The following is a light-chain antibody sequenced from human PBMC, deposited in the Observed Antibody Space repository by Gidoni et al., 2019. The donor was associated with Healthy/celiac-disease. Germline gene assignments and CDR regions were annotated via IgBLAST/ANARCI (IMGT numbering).Light chain of an antibody. CDR3: MQALQTPPWT. CDR1: QSLLHSNGYNY. V-gene: IGKV2-28*01. Sequence: EIVMTQSPLSLPVTPGEPASISCRSSQSLLHSNGYNYLDWYLQKPGQSPQLLIYLGSNRASGVPDRFRGSGSGTDFTLKISRVEAEDVGVYYCMQALQTPPWTFGQGTKVES. J-gene: IGKJ1*01. CDR2: LGS.